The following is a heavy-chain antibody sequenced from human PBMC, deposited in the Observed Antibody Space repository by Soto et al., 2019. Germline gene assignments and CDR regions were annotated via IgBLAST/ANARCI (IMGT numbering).Heavy chain of an antibody. J-gene: IGHJ4*02. CDR1: GGSISSSNW. D-gene: IGHD3-16*02. V-gene: IGHV4-4*02. CDR3: ARARVFYDYVWGSSRYCYFDY. Sequence: SETLPLTCAVSGGSISSSNWWSCVRQPPGKGLEWIVEIYHSGSTNYNPSLTSRVTISVDKSKNQCSLKLSSGTAADTGVYYFARARVFYDYVWGSSRYCYFDYWGQGTLVTVSS. CDR2: IYHSGST.